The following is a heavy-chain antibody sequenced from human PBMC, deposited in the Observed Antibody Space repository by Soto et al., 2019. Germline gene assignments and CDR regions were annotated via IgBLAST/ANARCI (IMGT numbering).Heavy chain of an antibody. CDR3: ARQGGYCSGGSCSRLIP. CDR2: IYYSGST. D-gene: IGHD2-15*01. CDR1: GGSISSSSYY. Sequence: SETLSLTCTVSGGSISSSSYYWGWIRQPPGKGLEWIGSIYYSGSTYYNPSLKSRVTISVDTSKNQFSLKLSSVTAADTAVYYCARQGGYCSGGSCSRLIPWGQGTLVTVSS. J-gene: IGHJ5*02. V-gene: IGHV4-39*01.